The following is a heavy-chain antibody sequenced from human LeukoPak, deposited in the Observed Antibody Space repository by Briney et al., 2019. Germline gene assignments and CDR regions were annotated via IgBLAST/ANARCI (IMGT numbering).Heavy chain of an antibody. CDR2: IYYSGST. D-gene: IGHD2-15*01. V-gene: IGHV4-39*01. Sequence: SETLSLTCTVSGGSISSSSYYWGWIRLPPGKGLEWIGSIYYSGSTYYNPSLKSRVTISVDTSKNQFSLKLSSVTAADTAVYYCASRSYCSGGSCYYYYYGMDAWGQGTTVTVSS. J-gene: IGHJ6*02. CDR3: ASRSYCSGGSCYYYYYGMDA. CDR1: GGSISSSSYY.